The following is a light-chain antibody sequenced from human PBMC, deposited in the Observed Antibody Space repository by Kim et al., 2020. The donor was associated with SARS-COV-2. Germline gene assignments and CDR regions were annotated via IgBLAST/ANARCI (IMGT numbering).Light chain of an antibody. CDR3: SSYTSSSTVV. CDR2: DVS. Sequence: GQSTTISCTGTRSDVGGYNYVSWYQQHPGKAPKLMIYDVSNRPSGVSNRFSGSKSGNTASLTISGLQAADEADYYCSSYTSSSTVVFGGGTQLTVL. J-gene: IGLJ2*01. V-gene: IGLV2-14*03. CDR1: RSDVGGYNY.